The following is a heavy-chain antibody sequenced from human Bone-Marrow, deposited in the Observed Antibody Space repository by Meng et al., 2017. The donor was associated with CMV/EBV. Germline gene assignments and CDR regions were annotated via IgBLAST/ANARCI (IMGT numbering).Heavy chain of an antibody. J-gene: IGHJ5*02. CDR3: ARVLSPTPYGTNGVCYSWFDP. CDR1: AGSIISRIYY. Sequence: SETLPLTCTVSAGSIISRIYYWGWIRQPPGKGLEWIGSIYYSGSTYYNPSLKSRVTISVDTSKNQFSLKLSSVTAADTAVYYCARVLSPTPYGTNGVCYSWFDPWGQGTLVTVSS. D-gene: IGHD2-8*01. V-gene: IGHV4-39*07. CDR2: IYYSGST.